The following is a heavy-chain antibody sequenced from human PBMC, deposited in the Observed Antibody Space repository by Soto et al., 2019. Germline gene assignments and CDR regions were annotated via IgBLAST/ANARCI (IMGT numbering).Heavy chain of an antibody. D-gene: IGHD3-16*01. CDR3: ARDGGGGDAFDI. V-gene: IGHV4-30-2*01. J-gene: IGHJ3*02. CDR1: GGSISSGSYS. CDR2: IYHSGNI. Sequence: QLQLQESGSGLVKPSQTLSLTCAVSGGSISSGSYSWGWIRQPPGKGLEWIGYIYHSGNIYYNPSLSKQVTKPAKRSPNLFALEVSFVAARDTAVDFWARDGGGGDAFDIWGQGTMVTVSS.